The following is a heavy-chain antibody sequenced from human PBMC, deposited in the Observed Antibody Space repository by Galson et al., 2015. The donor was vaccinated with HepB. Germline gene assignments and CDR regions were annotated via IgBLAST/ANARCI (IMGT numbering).Heavy chain of an antibody. CDR3: ARHFSLEGYSSSWYPKSPTHFDY. CDR1: GYSFTSYW. D-gene: IGHD6-13*01. V-gene: IGHV5-10-1*01. J-gene: IGHJ4*02. Sequence: QSGAEVKKPGESLRISCKGSGYSFTSYWISWVRQMPGKGLEWMGRIDPSDSYTNYSPSFQGHVTISADKSISTAYLQWSSLKASDTAMYYCARHFSLEGYSSSWYPKSPTHFDYWGQGTLVTVSS. CDR2: IDPSDSYT.